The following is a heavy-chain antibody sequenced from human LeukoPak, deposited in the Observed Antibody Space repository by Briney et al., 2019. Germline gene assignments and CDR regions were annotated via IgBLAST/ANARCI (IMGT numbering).Heavy chain of an antibody. CDR2: IYYSGST. V-gene: IGHV4-59*01. Sequence: PSETLSLTCTVSGGSISSYYWSWIRQPPGKGLEWIGYIYYSGSTNYNPSLKSRVTISVDTSKNQFSLKLSSVTAADTAVYYCARSCAATDWFDPWGQGTLVTVSS. J-gene: IGHJ5*02. CDR3: ARSCAATDWFDP. D-gene: IGHD2-15*01. CDR1: GGSISSYY.